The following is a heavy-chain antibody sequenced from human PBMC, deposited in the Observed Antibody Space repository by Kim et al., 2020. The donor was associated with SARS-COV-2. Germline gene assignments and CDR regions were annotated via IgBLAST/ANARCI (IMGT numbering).Heavy chain of an antibody. J-gene: IGHJ4*02. Sequence: DSVKGRFTISRDNAKNSLYLQINSLRAEDTAVYYCARDGYEWIQLWFDYWGQGTLVTVSS. V-gene: IGHV3-11*06. D-gene: IGHD5-18*01. CDR3: ARDGYEWIQLWFDY.